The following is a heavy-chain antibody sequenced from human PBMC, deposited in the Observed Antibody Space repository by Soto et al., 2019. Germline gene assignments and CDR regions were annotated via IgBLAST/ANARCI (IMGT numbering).Heavy chain of an antibody. CDR1: GFTFATYT. CDR2: ISASGTTT. Sequence: GGSLRLSCAASGFTFATYTMSWVRQAPGKGLEWVSGISASGTTTYYADSMKGRFTISRDNSKNTLYLQMNSLGAEDTALYYCAKGISGGSCYPFDYWGQGTLVTVSS. J-gene: IGHJ4*02. V-gene: IGHV3-23*01. CDR3: AKGISGGSCYPFDY. D-gene: IGHD2-15*01.